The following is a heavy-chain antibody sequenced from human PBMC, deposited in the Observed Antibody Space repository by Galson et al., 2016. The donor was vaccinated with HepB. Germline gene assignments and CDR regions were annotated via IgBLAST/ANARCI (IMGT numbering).Heavy chain of an antibody. CDR2: INVNGETT. J-gene: IGHJ4*02. D-gene: IGHD1-26*01. CDR1: GFSISSYA. V-gene: IGHV3-23*01. CDR3: AGGTAWHHFNF. Sequence: SLRLSCAASGFSISSYAMRWVRQAPGKGLEWVSSINVNGETTYYADSVKGRFTISRDNSKNTLYLQMSSLRVEDAAIYFCAGGTAWHHFNFWGQGAPVTVSS.